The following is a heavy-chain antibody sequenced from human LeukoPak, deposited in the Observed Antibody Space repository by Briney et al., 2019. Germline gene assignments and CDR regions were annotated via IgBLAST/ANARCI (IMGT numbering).Heavy chain of an antibody. CDR1: GGSISSSNW. D-gene: IGHD3-3*01. V-gene: IGHV4-4*02. J-gene: IGHJ4*02. CDR3: ARGRYYDFWSGYYDFDY. CDR2: IYHSGST. Sequence: PSGTLSLTCAVSGGSISSSNWWSWVRQPPGKGLEWIGEIYHSGSTNYNPSLKSRVTISVDKSKNQFSLKLSSVTAADTAVYYCARGRYYDFWSGYYDFDYWGQGTLVTVPS.